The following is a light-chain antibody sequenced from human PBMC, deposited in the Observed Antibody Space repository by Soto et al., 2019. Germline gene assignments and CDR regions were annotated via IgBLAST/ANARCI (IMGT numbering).Light chain of an antibody. V-gene: IGKV3D-20*02. CDR2: AAS. Sequence: EIVLTQSPGTLSLSPGEGAALSCRTSQSISSSYLAWYQQKPGQAPRLLIYAASSRATGIPDRFSGSGSGTDFTLTISRLEPEDFAVYYCQQRGDWPLTFGGGTKVEIK. CDR1: QSISSSY. J-gene: IGKJ4*01. CDR3: QQRGDWPLT.